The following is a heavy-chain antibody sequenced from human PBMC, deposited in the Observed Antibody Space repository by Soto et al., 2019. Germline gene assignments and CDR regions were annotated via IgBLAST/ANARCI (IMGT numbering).Heavy chain of an antibody. V-gene: IGHV1-24*01. D-gene: IGHD6-19*01. J-gene: IGHJ4*02. Sequence: ASVKVSCKVSGYTLTELSMHWVRQAPGEGLEWMGGFYPEDGETIYAQKFQGRVTMTEDTSTDTAYMELSRLSSEDTAVYYCATDIAVAGEDYWGQGTLVTVSS. CDR3: ATDIAVAGEDY. CDR2: FYPEDGET. CDR1: GYTLTELS.